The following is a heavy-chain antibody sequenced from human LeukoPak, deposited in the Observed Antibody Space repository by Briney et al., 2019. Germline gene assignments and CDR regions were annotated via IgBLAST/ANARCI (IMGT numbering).Heavy chain of an antibody. V-gene: IGHV4-59*08. J-gene: IGHJ4*02. CDR1: GGSISSYY. Sequence: KPSETLSLTCTVSGGSISSYYWSWIRQPPGKGLEWIGYIFYSGSTNYNPSLKSRVTISVDTSKNQFSLKLTSVTAADTAVYFCARVKRGSGSYALDYWGQGTLVTVSS. D-gene: IGHD3-10*01. CDR2: IFYSGST. CDR3: ARVKRGSGSYALDY.